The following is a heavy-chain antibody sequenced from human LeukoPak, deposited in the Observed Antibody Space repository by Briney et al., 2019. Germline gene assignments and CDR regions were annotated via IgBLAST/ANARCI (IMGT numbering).Heavy chain of an antibody. V-gene: IGHV6-1*01. J-gene: IGHJ4*02. CDR2: TYYRSKWYN. CDR1: GDSVSSNSAA. CDR3: ARLTWDMGD. Sequence: SQTLSLTCVISGDSVSSNSAAWNWIRQSPSRGLEWLGRTYYRSKWYNDYAISVKSRISINPDTSKNQFFLQLSYVTPEDTAVYYCARLTWDMGDWGQGTLVTVSS. D-gene: IGHD7-27*01.